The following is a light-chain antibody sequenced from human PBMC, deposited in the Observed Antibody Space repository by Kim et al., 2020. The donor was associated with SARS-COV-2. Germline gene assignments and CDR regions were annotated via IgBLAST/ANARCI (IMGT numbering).Light chain of an antibody. V-gene: IGKV1-39*01. Sequence: DIQMTQSPSSLSASVGDRVTITCRASQSISIYLNWYQQKPGKAPKLLIYAASSLQSGVPSRFSGSGSGTDFTLTISSLQPEDFATYYCQQSYSTPPATFGQGTKVDIK. CDR3: QQSYSTPPAT. J-gene: IGKJ1*01. CDR1: QSISIY. CDR2: AAS.